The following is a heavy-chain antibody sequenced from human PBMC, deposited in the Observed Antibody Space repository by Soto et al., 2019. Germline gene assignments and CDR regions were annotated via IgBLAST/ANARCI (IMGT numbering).Heavy chain of an antibody. Sequence: GSLRLSCAASGFTFSNAWMNWVRQAPGKGLEWVGRIKSKTDGGTTDYAAPVKGRFTISRDDSKNTLYLQMNSLKTEDTAVYYCTTDPVTMIVVVPSAGWGQGTLVTVSS. J-gene: IGHJ4*02. CDR3: TTDPVTMIVVVPSAG. D-gene: IGHD3-22*01. CDR1: GFTFSNAW. CDR2: IKSKTDGGTT. V-gene: IGHV3-15*07.